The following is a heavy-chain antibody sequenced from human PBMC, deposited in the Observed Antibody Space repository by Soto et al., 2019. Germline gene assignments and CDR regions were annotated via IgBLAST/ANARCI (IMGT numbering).Heavy chain of an antibody. J-gene: IGHJ6*02. CDR2: IYYSGTT. CDR3: ARGHYYYGMDV. Sequence: SETLSLTCTVSNGSVSSGTYSWSWVRQPPGKGLEWIGYIYYSGTTYYTPPLKSRLTMSMDRANDHFSLNLTSVTAADTAVYFCARGHYYYGMDVWGQGITVTVSS. V-gene: IGHV4-30-2*01. CDR1: NGSVSSGTYS.